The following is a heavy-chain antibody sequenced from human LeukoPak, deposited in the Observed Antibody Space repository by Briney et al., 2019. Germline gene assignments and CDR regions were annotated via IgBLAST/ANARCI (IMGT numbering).Heavy chain of an antibody. D-gene: IGHD3-10*01. V-gene: IGHV1-58*02. CDR2: IVVGSGNT. Sequence: SVKVSCKASGFTFTSSAMLWVRQARGQRREWIGWIVVGSGNTNYAQKFQERVTITRDMSTSTAYMELRSLRSEDTAVYYCAAGENLLWFGESDYWGQGTLVTVSS. CDR3: AAGENLLWFGESDY. J-gene: IGHJ4*02. CDR1: GFTFTSSA.